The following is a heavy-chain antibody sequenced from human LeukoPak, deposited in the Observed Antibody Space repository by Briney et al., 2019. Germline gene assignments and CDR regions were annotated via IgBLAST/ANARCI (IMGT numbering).Heavy chain of an antibody. J-gene: IGHJ4*02. CDR3: ARDASGGYDSGY. CDR1: GFTFSSYS. Sequence: GESLRLSCAASGFTFSSYSMNWVRQAPGKGLEWVSSISSSSGYIYYADSVKGRFTISRDNAKNSLYLQMNSLRAEDTAVYYCARDASGGYDSGYWGQGTLVTVSS. D-gene: IGHD5-12*01. CDR2: ISSSSGYI. V-gene: IGHV3-21*01.